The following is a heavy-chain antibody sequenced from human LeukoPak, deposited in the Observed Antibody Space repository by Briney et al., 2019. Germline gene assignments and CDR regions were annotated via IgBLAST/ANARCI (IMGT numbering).Heavy chain of an antibody. J-gene: IGHJ5*02. V-gene: IGHV4-38-2*02. D-gene: IGHD4-23*01. Sequence: SETLSLTCTVSGYSITSGYYWGWIRQSPGKGLEWIGSIYHSGTAYYNPSLKSRVTISVDTSTNEFSLKLSSVTAADTAVYYCAIPYLRGTVVNNWFDPWGQGTLVTVSS. CDR2: IYHSGTA. CDR1: GYSITSGYY. CDR3: AIPYLRGTVVNNWFDP.